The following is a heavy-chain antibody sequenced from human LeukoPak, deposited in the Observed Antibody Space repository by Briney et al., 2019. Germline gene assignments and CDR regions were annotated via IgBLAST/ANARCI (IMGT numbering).Heavy chain of an antibody. V-gene: IGHV4-4*07. CDR3: ARDNDYRTFLDY. J-gene: IGHJ4*02. Sequence: SETLSLTCTVSGSSISSYYWSWIRQPAGKGLEWIGRIYTSGNTNYNPSLKSRVTISVDKSKNQFSLRLTSVIAADTAVYYCARDNDYRTFLDYWGQGTLVTVSS. CDR2: IYTSGNT. CDR1: GSSISSYY. D-gene: IGHD4-11*01.